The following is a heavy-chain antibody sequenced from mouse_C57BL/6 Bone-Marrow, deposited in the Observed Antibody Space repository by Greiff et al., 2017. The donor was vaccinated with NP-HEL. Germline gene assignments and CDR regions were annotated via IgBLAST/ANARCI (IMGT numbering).Heavy chain of an antibody. CDR2: IHPSDSDT. V-gene: IGHV1-74*01. J-gene: IGHJ3*01. CDR3: SIRIHDSYFAD. D-gene: IGHD2-3*01. Sequence: VQLQQPGAELVKPGASVKVSCKASGYTFTSYWMHWVKPRPGQGLEWIGRIHPSDSDTNYNQKLKGKATLTVDKSSSTAYMQLSSLTSENSAVYYFSIRIHDSYFADWGQGTLVTVSA. CDR1: GYTFTSYW.